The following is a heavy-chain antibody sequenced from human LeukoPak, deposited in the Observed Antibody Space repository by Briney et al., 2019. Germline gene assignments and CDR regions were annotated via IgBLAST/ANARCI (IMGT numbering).Heavy chain of an antibody. CDR1: GFTFSSYS. CDR3: AKERRDWGYYFDY. D-gene: IGHD7-27*01. CDR2: ISSSSSTI. V-gene: IGHV3-48*01. J-gene: IGHJ4*02. Sequence: GGSLRLSCAASGFTFSSYSMNWVRQAPGKGLEWVSYISSSSSTIYYADSVKGRFTISRDNAKNSLYLQMNSLRAEDTAVYYCAKERRDWGYYFDYWGQGTLVTVSS.